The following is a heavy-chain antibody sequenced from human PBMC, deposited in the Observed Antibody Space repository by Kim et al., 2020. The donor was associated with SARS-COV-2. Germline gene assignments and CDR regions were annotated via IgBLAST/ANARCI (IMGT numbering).Heavy chain of an antibody. V-gene: IGHV4-59*08. Sequence: SETLSLTCTVSGGSISSYYWSWIRQPPGKGLEWIGYIYYSGSTNYNPSLKSRVTISVDTSKNQFSLKLSSVTAADTAVYYCARRNTMIVAENWFDPWGQGTLVTVSS. CDR2: IYYSGST. J-gene: IGHJ5*02. CDR3: ARRNTMIVAENWFDP. D-gene: IGHD3-22*01. CDR1: GGSISSYY.